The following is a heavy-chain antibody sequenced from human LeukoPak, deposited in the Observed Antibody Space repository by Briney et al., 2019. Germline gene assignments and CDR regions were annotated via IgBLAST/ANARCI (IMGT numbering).Heavy chain of an antibody. V-gene: IGHV4-59*01. CDR1: GDSISYYY. D-gene: IGHD2-15*01. CDR3: ARGAAPFQH. J-gene: IGHJ1*01. CDR2: IYYTGSP. Sequence: PSETLSLTCTVSGDSISYYYWSWIRQPPGKGLEWIGYIYYTGSPNYNPPLKSRVTISVDTSKNHFSLKLSSVTAADTAVYYCARGAAPFQHWGQGTLVTVSS.